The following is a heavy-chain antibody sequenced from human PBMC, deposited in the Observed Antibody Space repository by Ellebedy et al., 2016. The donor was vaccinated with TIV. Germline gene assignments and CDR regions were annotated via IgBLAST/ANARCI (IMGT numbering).Heavy chain of an antibody. V-gene: IGHV3-74*01. Sequence: PGGSLRLSCAASGFTFGSSWMLWVRLAAGKGLVWVSHISSDGSDTSYADSVKGRFIISRDNAENTLDLQMSSLRAEDTALYYCARHSGGHGFDIWGQGTMVTVSP. D-gene: IGHD2-21*01. J-gene: IGHJ3*02. CDR1: GFTFGSSW. CDR3: ARHSGGHGFDI. CDR2: ISSDGSDT.